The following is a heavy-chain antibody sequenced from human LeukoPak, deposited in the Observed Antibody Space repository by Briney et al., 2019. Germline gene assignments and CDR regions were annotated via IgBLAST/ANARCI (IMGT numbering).Heavy chain of an antibody. CDR1: GFTFRTYW. V-gene: IGHV3-74*01. Sequence: PGGSLRLSCAASGFTFRTYWLHWVRQAPGKRLVWVSRINSDGSSTNYADSVKGRFTISRDNAKNTLYLQMNSLGAEDTAVYYCTTVLSSNRYNLCECWGQGTLVTVSS. CDR3: TTVLSSNRYNLCEC. J-gene: IGHJ4*02. D-gene: IGHD6-13*01. CDR2: INSDGSST.